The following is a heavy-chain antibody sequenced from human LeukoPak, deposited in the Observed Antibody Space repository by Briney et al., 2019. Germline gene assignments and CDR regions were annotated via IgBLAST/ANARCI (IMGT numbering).Heavy chain of an antibody. CDR2: IKQDGSEK. D-gene: IGHD1-7*01. Sequence: GGSLRLSCAASGFTFSSYWMSWVRQAPGKGLEWVANIKQDGSEKYYVDSVKGRFTISRDNAKNSLYLQMNSLRAEDTAAYYCARHNWNYVGWFDPWGQGTLVTVSS. J-gene: IGHJ5*02. CDR3: ARHNWNYVGWFDP. V-gene: IGHV3-7*01. CDR1: GFTFSSYW.